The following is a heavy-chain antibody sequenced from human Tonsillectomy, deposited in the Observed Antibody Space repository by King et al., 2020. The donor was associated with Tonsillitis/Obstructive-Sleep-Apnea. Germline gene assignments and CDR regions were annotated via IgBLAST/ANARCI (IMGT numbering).Heavy chain of an antibody. CDR2: IKSKGDVGTT. V-gene: IGHV3-15*01. CDR1: GLTFSNTW. Sequence: VQLVESGGGLVKPGGSLRLSGAASGLTFSNTWMTWVRQAPGKGLEWVGRIKSKGDVGTTDYAAPVKGRFTISRDDSKNTLCLQMNSLKTEDTAVYYCTTNWNYDYWGQGTLVTVSS. J-gene: IGHJ4*02. D-gene: IGHD1-7*01. CDR3: TTNWNYDY.